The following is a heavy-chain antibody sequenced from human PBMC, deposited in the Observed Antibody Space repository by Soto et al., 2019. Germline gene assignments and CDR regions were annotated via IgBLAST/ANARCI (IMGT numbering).Heavy chain of an antibody. D-gene: IGHD3-10*01. CDR3: AKGSYGSGSYPFDY. J-gene: IGHJ4*02. CDR2: ISGSGGST. V-gene: IGHV3-23*01. CDR1: GFTFGSYA. Sequence: GGSLRLSCAASGFTFGSYAMSWVRQAPGKGLEWVSAISGSGGSTYYADSVKGRLTISRDNSKNTLYLQMNSLRAEDTAVYYCAKGSYGSGSYPFDYWGQGTLVTVSS.